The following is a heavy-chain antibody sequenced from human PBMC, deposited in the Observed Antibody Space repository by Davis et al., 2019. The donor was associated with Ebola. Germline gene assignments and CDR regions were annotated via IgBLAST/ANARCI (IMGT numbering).Heavy chain of an antibody. CDR1: GDSISSDY. J-gene: IGHJ4*02. D-gene: IGHD7-27*01. CDR3: TSRTGAFDY. V-gene: IGHV4-59*01. CDR2: ISPSGAT. Sequence: MPSETLSLTCTVSGDSISSDYWSWVRLLPGKGLEWIGYISPSGATNYNPSLNTRVAISVDTSQNQFSLSLNSVTAADTAVYYCTSRTGAFDYWGQGTLVTVSS.